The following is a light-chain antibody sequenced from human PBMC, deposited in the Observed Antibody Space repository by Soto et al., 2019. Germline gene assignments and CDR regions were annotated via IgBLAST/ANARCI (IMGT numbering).Light chain of an antibody. V-gene: IGKV3-20*01. J-gene: IGKJ2*01. CDR1: QSVSSNY. CDR2: GAS. CDR3: QQYGSLPYT. Sequence: EIGLTQSPGTLSLSPGERATLSCRASQSVSSNYLAWYQQKRGQAPRLLIYGASGRATGIPDRFSGRGSGTDFTLTISRQEPEDFAVYYCQQYGSLPYTFGQGTKLEIK.